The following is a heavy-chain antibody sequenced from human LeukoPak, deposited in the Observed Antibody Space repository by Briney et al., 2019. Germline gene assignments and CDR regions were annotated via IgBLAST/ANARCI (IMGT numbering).Heavy chain of an antibody. D-gene: IGHD3-10*01. Sequence: GGSLRLSCAASGFIFSDYSMGWVRQAPGKGLEWVSYISSSSSTIYYADSVKGRFTISRDNAKNSLYLQMNSLRAEDTAVYYCARGASRYYYGSGSYYIDDYWGQGTLVTVSS. CDR2: ISSSSSTI. CDR1: GFIFSDYS. CDR3: ARGASRYYYGSGSYYIDDY. V-gene: IGHV3-48*01. J-gene: IGHJ4*02.